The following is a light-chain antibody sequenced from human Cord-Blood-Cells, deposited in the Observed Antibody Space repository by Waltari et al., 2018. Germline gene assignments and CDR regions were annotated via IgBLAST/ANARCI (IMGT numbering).Light chain of an antibody. Sequence: QSALTQPASVSGSPGQSITISCTGTSSDVGCYNLVSWYQQHPGKAPKLMIYEGSKRPSGVSNRISGSESGNTAALTISGLQCEDEADDYCCSYAGSSTVVFGGGTKLTVL. CDR1: SSDVGCYNL. V-gene: IGLV2-23*01. CDR2: EGS. J-gene: IGLJ2*01. CDR3: CSYAGSSTVV.